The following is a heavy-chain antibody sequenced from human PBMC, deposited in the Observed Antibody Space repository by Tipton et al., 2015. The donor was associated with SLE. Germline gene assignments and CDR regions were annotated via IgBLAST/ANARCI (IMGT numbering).Heavy chain of an antibody. J-gene: IGHJ4*02. Sequence: TLSLTCAVYGGSFSGYYWSWIRQPPGKGLEWIGEINHSGSTNYNPSLKSRVTISVDTSKNQFSLKLSSVTAADTAAYYCAREVTGIQLGDYWGQGTLVTVSS. CDR3: AREVTGIQLGDY. CDR1: GGSFSGYY. CDR2: INHSGST. V-gene: IGHV4-34*01. D-gene: IGHD5-18*01.